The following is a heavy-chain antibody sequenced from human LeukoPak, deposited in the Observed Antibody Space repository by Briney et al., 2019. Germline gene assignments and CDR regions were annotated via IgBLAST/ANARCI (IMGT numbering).Heavy chain of an antibody. Sequence: GGSLRLSCAASGFTFSSYGMHWVRQAPGKGLEWVAFMRYDGSNKYYADSVKGRFTISRDNSKNTLYLQMNSLRAEDTAVYYCAKDSCSSTSCYFDYWGQGTLVTVSS. J-gene: IGHJ4*02. CDR1: GFTFSSYG. V-gene: IGHV3-30*02. CDR2: MRYDGSNK. CDR3: AKDSCSSTSCYFDY. D-gene: IGHD2-2*01.